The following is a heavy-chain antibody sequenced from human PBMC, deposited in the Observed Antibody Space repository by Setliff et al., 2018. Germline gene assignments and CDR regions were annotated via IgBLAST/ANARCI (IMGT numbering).Heavy chain of an antibody. J-gene: IGHJ4*02. CDR2: ISPYNENT. Sequence: ASVKVSCKTSGYNFITFGISWVRQAPGQGPEWMGWISPYNENTNYAQKFQGRVTMTTDTSTSTVYMELRSLKSDDTAVYYCARYITGTTPADYWGQGTLVTVSS. CDR3: ARYITGTTPADY. CDR1: GYNFITFG. D-gene: IGHD1-7*01. V-gene: IGHV1-18*01.